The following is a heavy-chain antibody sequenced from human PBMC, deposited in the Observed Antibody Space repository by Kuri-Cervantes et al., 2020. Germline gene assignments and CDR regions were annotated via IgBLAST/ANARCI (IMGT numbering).Heavy chain of an antibody. V-gene: IGHV4-39*06. CDR1: GGSISSSSYY. D-gene: IGHD4/OR15-4a*01. Sequence: SETLSLTCTVSGGSISSSSYYWGWIRQPPGKGLEWIGSIYYSGSTYYNPSLKSRVTISVDTSKNQFPLKLTSVTAADTAVYYCASGLWANFDFWGQGTPVTVSS. J-gene: IGHJ4*02. CDR3: ASGLWANFDF. CDR2: IYYSGST.